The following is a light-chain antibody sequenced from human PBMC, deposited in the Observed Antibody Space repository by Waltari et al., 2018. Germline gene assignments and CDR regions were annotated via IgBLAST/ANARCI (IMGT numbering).Light chain of an antibody. J-gene: IGKJ1*01. CDR1: QSVRSN. CDR3: QHYHNGPRT. Sequence: EIVMTQSPPTLSVSPGERATLSCRARQSVRSNLAWYQQKPGQAPRLLIYDASTGAAGIPARFSGSGSGTEFTLTISSLQSEDFAVYYCQHYHNGPRTFGQGTKVE. V-gene: IGKV3-15*01. CDR2: DAS.